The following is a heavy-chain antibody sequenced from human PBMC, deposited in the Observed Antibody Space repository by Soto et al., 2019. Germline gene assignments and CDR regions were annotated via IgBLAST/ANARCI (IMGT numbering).Heavy chain of an antibody. CDR3: ARVRPTYYYDSSGYQGEDDAFDI. D-gene: IGHD3-22*01. CDR2: IYYSGST. CDR1: GGSISSGGYY. Sequence: QVQLQESGPGLVKPSQTLSLTCTVSGGSISSGGYYWSWIRQHPGKGLEWIGYIYYSGSTYYNPSLKSRVTISVDTSKNQFSLKLSSVTAADTAVYYCARVRPTYYYDSSGYQGEDDAFDIWGQGTMVTVSS. J-gene: IGHJ3*02. V-gene: IGHV4-31*03.